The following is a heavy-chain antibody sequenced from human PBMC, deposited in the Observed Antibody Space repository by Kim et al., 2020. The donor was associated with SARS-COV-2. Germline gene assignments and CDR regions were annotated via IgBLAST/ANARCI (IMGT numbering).Heavy chain of an antibody. V-gene: IGHV1-69*06. CDR1: GGTFSSYA. CDR3: AREERDYGSGSYYGSDS. D-gene: IGHD3-10*01. J-gene: IGHJ5*01. Sequence: SVKVSCKASGGTFSSYAISWVRQAPGQGLEWMGGIIPIFGTANYAQKFQGRVTITADKSTITAYMELSSLRSEDTAVYYCAREERDYGSGSYYGSDSWGQGTLVTVSS. CDR2: IIPIFGTA.